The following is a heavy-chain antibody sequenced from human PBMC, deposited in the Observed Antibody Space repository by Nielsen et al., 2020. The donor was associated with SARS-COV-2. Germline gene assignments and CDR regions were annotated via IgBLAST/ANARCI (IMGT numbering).Heavy chain of an antibody. CDR3: ARDPRWGDYDAFDI. Sequence: SETLSLTCTVSGGSISSSSYYWGWIRQPPGKGLEWIGYIYYSGSTNYNPSLKSRVTISVDTSKNQFSLKLSSVTAADTAVYYCARDPRWGDYDAFDIWGQGTMVTVSS. J-gene: IGHJ3*02. CDR2: IYYSGST. CDR1: GGSISSSSYY. D-gene: IGHD2-21*01. V-gene: IGHV4-61*01.